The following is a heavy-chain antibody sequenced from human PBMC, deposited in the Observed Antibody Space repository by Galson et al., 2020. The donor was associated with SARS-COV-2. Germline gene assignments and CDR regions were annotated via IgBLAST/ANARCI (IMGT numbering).Heavy chain of an antibody. CDR1: GYTFTSYG. J-gene: IGHJ6*02. D-gene: IGHD3-3*01. V-gene: IGHV1-18*04. CDR2: ISAYNGNT. Sequence: ASVKVSCKASGYTFTSYGISWVRQAPGQGLEWMGWISAYNGNTNYAQKLQGRVTMTTDTSTSTAYMELRSLRSDDTAVYYCAREGFYDFWSGYFTKVEHYYYYGMDVWGQGTTVTVSS. CDR3: AREGFYDFWSGYFTKVEHYYYYGMDV.